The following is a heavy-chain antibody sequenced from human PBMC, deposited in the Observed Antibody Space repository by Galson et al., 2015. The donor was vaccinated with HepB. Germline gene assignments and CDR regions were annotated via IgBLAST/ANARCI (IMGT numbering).Heavy chain of an antibody. CDR3: ARHQSGAGAFDI. CDR2: INTDGSRT. CDR1: GFTFSSYW. J-gene: IGHJ3*02. D-gene: IGHD6-19*01. V-gene: IGHV3-74*01. Sequence: SLRLSCAAAGFTFSSYWMHWVRQAPGKGLVWVSRINTDGSRTSYADSVTGRFTMSRDNAKNTLYLQMNSLRAEDTAVYYCARHQSGAGAFDIWGQGTMVTVSS.